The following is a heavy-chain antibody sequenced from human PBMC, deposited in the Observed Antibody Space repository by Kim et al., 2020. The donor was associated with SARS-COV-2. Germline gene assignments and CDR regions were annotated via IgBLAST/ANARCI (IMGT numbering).Heavy chain of an antibody. CDR2: ISSSSSTI. V-gene: IGHV3-48*02. CDR1: GFTFSSYR. CDR3: SRGGGPGSYYNLDY. D-gene: IGHD3-10*01. J-gene: IGHJ4*02. Sequence: GGSLRLSCAASGFTFSSYRMNWVRQAPGKGLQWVSFISSSSSTIYYAYAVKGRFTISRDNAKNSLYLQMNILRDEDTAVYYCSRGGGPGSYYNLDYWGQRTLPTVHS.